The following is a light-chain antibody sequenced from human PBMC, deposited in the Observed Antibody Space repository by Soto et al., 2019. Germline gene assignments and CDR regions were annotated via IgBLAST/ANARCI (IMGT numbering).Light chain of an antibody. V-gene: IGKV3-20*01. CDR3: QQYGSSPPIT. CDR2: GAS. J-gene: IGKJ5*01. Sequence: EIVLTQSPGTLPLSPGERATLSCRASHSVSSSYLAWYQQKPGQAPRLLLYGASSRATGIPDRFSGSGSGKDFTLTISRLEPEDFAVYYCQQYGSSPPITFGQGTRLEIK. CDR1: HSVSSSY.